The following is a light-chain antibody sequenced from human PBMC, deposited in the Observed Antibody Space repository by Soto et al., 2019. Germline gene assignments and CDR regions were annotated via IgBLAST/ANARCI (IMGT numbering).Light chain of an antibody. J-gene: IGKJ5*01. CDR2: DAS. CDR1: QSVSTY. Sequence: EIGLTPSPATLSLSPRERATLYASATQSVSTYFAWYKQKPGRAPRILIYDASNRATGIPARFSGSGSGTGFTLTISSLEPEDFAVYYCQQRSNWPITFGQGTRLEIK. CDR3: QQRSNWPIT. V-gene: IGKV3-11*01.